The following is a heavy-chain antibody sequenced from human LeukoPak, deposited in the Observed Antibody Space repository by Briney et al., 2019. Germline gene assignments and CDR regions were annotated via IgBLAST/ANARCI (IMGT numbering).Heavy chain of an antibody. CDR1: GFTFSGSA. Sequence: GGSLRLSCAASGFTFSGSAMHWVRQASGKGLEWVGRIRSKANSYATAYAASVKGRFTISRDDSKNTAYLQMNSLKTEDTAVYYCTRSFPRGRAAAGDFWFDPWGQGTLVTVSS. J-gene: IGHJ5*02. D-gene: IGHD6-13*01. CDR3: TRSFPRGRAAAGDFWFDP. CDR2: IRSKANSYAT. V-gene: IGHV3-73*01.